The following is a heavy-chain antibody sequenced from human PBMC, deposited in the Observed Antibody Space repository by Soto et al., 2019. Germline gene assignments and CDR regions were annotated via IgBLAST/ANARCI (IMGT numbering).Heavy chain of an antibody. CDR2: INHSGST. Sequence: SETLSLTCAVYGGSFSGYYWSWIRQPPGKGLAWIGEINHSGSTNYNPSLKGRVTISVDTSKNQFSLKLSSVTAADTAVYYCARGAVVVPAATMTYYYYLAVWGKGTTVTVSS. CDR3: ARGAVVVPAATMTYYYYLAV. J-gene: IGHJ6*03. V-gene: IGHV4-34*01. CDR1: GGSFSGYY. D-gene: IGHD2-2*01.